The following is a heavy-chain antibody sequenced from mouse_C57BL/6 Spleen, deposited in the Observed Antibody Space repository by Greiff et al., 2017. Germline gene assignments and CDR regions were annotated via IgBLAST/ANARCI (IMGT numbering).Heavy chain of an antibody. Sequence: VQLKQSVAELVRPGASVKSSCTASGFNIKNTYMHWVKQRPEQGLEWIGRIDPANGNTKYAPKFQGKATITADTSSNTAYRQLSSLTSEDTAIYYGARGGYYGNSWFAYWGQGTLVTVSA. D-gene: IGHD2-1*01. CDR2: IDPANGNT. J-gene: IGHJ3*01. V-gene: IGHV14-3*01. CDR1: GFNIKNTY. CDR3: ARGGYYGNSWFAY.